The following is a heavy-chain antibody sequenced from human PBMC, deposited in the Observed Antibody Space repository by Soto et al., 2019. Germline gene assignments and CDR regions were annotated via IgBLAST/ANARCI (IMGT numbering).Heavy chain of an antibody. CDR3: ARAFYGDYGAYYYGMDV. J-gene: IGHJ6*02. CDR2: IYHSGTT. V-gene: IGHV4-38-2*01. Sequence: LSLTCAVSGYSIGSASFWGWIRQPPGKGLEWIGNIYHSGTTYYNPSLESRVTISVDTSNNQFSLKLSSVTAADTAVYYCARAFYGDYGAYYYGMDVWGQGTAVTVSS. D-gene: IGHD4-17*01. CDR1: GYSIGSASF.